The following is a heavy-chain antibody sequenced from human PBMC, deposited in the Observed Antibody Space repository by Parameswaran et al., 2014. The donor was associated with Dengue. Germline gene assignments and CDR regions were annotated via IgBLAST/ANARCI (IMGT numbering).Heavy chain of an antibody. CDR2: INPNSGGT. Sequence: WVRQAPGQGLEGMGWINPNSGGTNYAQKFQGRVTMTRDTSISTAYMELSRLRSDDTAVYYCARGDFGVVIKYNWFDPWGQGTLVTVSS. V-gene: IGHV1-2*02. J-gene: IGHJ5*02. CDR3: ARGDFGVVIKYNWFDP. D-gene: IGHD3-3*01.